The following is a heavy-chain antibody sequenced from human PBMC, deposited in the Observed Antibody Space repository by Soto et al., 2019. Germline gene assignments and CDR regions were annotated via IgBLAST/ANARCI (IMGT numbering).Heavy chain of an antibody. CDR3: TRESGTLLYSSSSGYYYYGMDV. CDR1: GFTFGDYA. D-gene: IGHD6-6*01. J-gene: IGHJ6*02. V-gene: IGHV3-49*03. Sequence: GGSLRLSCTASGFTFGDYAMSWFRQAPGKGLEWVGFIRSKAYGGTTEYAASVKGRFTISRDDSKSIAYLQMNSLKTEDTAVYYCTRESGTLLYSSSSGYYYYGMDVWGQGTTVTVSS. CDR2: IRSKAYGGTT.